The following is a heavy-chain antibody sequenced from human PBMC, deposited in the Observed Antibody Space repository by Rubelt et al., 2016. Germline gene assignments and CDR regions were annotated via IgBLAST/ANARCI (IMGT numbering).Heavy chain of an antibody. CDR2: INHSGST. Sequence: QVQLQQWGAGLLKPSETLSLTCAVYGGSFSGYYWSWIRQPPGKGLEWIGEINHSGSTNYNPSLQGRGPRSADTSKNQFSLMLSSVTAADTAVYYCARHLRTRFYYYYGMDVWGQGTTVTVSS. D-gene: IGHD5/OR15-5a*01. J-gene: IGHJ6*02. CDR3: ARHLRTRFYYYYGMDV. V-gene: IGHV4-34*01. CDR1: GGSFSGYY.